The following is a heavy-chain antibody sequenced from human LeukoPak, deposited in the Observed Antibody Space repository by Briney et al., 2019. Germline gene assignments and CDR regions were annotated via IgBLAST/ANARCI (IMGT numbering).Heavy chain of an antibody. V-gene: IGHV4-30-4*01. D-gene: IGHD5-18*01. CDR3: ARVEDTASGLDY. CDR2: IYYSGST. Sequence: PSETLSLTCTVSGGSISSGDYYWSWIRQPPGKGLEWIGYIYYSGSTYYNPSLKSRVTISVDTSKNQLSLKLSSVTAADTAVYYCARVEDTASGLDYWGQGTLVTVSS. CDR1: GGSISSGDYY. J-gene: IGHJ4*02.